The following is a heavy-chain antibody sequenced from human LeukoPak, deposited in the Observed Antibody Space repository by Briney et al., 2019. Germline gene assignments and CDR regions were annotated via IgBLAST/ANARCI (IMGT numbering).Heavy chain of an antibody. CDR1: GFTFNHFG. D-gene: IGHD4-11*01. CDR3: AKDAQRGFDYSNSLEY. J-gene: IGHJ4*02. V-gene: IGHV3-33*03. CDR2: ICSDGSNK. Sequence: GGSLRLSRAPSGFTFNHFGMHWVRPAPGRGLEWVSVICSDGSNKFYADTVRGRFTISRDESRKTVYLQMDRMTAEDTAIYYCAKDAQRGFDYSNSLEYWGEGALVVVSS.